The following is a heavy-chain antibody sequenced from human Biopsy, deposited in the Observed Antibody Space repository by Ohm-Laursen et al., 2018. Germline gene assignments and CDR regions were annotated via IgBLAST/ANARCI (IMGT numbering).Heavy chain of an antibody. V-gene: IGHV1-46*01. CDR2: INPSGSTT. D-gene: IGHD6-19*01. Sequence: ATVKISCKASGYSFTSYYMHWVRQAPGQGLEWMGIINPSGSTTSYPQIFQGRVTMTRDTSKSTVYMELSSLRSADTAVYFCARNTGWYGDLYYFDYWGQGTLVTVSS. CDR3: ARNTGWYGDLYYFDY. CDR1: GYSFTSYY. J-gene: IGHJ4*02.